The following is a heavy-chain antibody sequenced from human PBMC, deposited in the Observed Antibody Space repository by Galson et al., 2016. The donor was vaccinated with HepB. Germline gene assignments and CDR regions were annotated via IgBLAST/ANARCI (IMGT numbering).Heavy chain of an antibody. CDR3: TSDVSSSSLY. Sequence: ETLSLTCAVSGGSVSVNTWWSWVRQPPGKGLEWIGEIHHSGTTNYTPSLKTRVTISIDKSRDQFSLKVNSVTAANTAMYYCTSDVSSSSLYWGQGTLVTVSS. V-gene: IGHV4-4*02. D-gene: IGHD6-6*01. CDR1: GGSVSVNTW. J-gene: IGHJ4*02. CDR2: IHHSGTT.